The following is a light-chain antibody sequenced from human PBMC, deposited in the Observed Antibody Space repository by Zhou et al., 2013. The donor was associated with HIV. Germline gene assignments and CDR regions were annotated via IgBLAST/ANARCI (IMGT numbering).Light chain of an antibody. CDR3: QQRRNWPPLT. J-gene: IGKJ4*01. V-gene: IGKV3D-20*02. CDR2: GAS. CDR1: QSISSNY. Sequence: DIVLSQSPGTLSLSPGESTTLSCRASQSISSNYLAWYQQKPGQAPRLLIHGASSRAAGIPDRFSGRGSGTDFTLTISRVEPEDFAVYYCQQRRNWPPLTFGGGTKVEMK.